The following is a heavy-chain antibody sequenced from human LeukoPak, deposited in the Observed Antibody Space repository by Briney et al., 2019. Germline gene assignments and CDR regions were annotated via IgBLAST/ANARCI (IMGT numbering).Heavy chain of an antibody. Sequence: PGGSLRLSCAASGFTFSNFGINWVRQAPGKGLEWVSSISSSSSYISYADSVKGRFTISRDNAKNSLDLQMHSLRAEDTAVYYCAIDRYSSGWYTFDYWGQGTLVTVSS. CDR2: ISSSSSYI. D-gene: IGHD6-19*01. V-gene: IGHV3-21*01. CDR3: AIDRYSSGWYTFDY. CDR1: GFTFSNFG. J-gene: IGHJ4*02.